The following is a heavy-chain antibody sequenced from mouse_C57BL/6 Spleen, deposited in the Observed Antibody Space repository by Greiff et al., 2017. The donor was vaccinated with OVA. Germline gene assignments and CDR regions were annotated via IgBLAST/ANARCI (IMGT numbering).Heavy chain of an antibody. CDR2: INPSSGYT. Sequence: VQLQQSGAELARPGASVKMSCKASGYTFTSYTMHWVKQRPGQGLEWIGYINPSSGYTKYNQKFKDKATLTADKSSSTAYMQLSSLTSEDSAVYYGAAGAAQASGAYWGQGTLVTVAA. V-gene: IGHV1-4*01. J-gene: IGHJ3*01. D-gene: IGHD3-2*02. CDR1: GYTFTSYT. CDR3: AAGAAQASGAY.